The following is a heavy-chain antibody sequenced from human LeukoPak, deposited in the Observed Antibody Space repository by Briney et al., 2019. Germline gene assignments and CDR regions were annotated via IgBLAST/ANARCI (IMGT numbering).Heavy chain of an antibody. Sequence: PSETLSLTCTVSGGSSSSCYWSWIRQPPGKGLEWIGYIYYSGSTNYNPSLKSRVTISVDTSKNQFSLKLSSVTAADTAVYYCARGYYGSGSYYAHYYYYMDVWGKGTTVTISS. D-gene: IGHD3-10*01. CDR3: ARGYYGSGSYYAHYYYYMDV. CDR2: IYYSGST. V-gene: IGHV4-59*01. CDR1: GGSSSSCY. J-gene: IGHJ6*03.